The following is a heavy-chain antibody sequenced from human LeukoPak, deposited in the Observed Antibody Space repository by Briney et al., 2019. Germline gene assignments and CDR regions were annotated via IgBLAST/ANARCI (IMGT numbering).Heavy chain of an antibody. CDR3: ARDGRVDYGDYTFDY. D-gene: IGHD4-17*01. V-gene: IGHV4-34*01. Sequence: SETLSLTCAVYGGSFSGYYWSWIRQPPGKGLEWIGEINHSGSTNYNPSLKSRVTISVDTSKNQFSLKLSSVTAADTAVYYCARDGRVDYGDYTFDYWGQGTQVTVSS. J-gene: IGHJ4*02. CDR2: INHSGST. CDR1: GGSFSGYY.